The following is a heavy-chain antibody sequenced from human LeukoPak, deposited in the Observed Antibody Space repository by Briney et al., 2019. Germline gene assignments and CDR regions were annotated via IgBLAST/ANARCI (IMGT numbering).Heavy chain of an antibody. V-gene: IGHV3-30*04. Sequence: GRSPRLSCAPSRNDHMHWVRQAPGKGLEWVAGISADGIGKYYADSVKGRFTISRDNSKNTFYLQMNSLRAEDTAIYYCAREIGSSGYAGYFDYRGQGTLVTVSS. CDR2: ISADGIGK. J-gene: IGHJ4*02. D-gene: IGHD3-22*01. CDR1: RNDH. CDR3: AREIGSSGYAGYFDY.